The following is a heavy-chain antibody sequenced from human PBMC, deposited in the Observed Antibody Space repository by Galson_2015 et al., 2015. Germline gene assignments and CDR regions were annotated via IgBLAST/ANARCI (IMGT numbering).Heavy chain of an antibody. CDR2: VFHSGIA. CDR1: GFSISSGYY. CDR3: ARVRSSAYDAFDI. J-gene: IGHJ3*02. Sequence: LSLTCAVSGFSISSGYYWDWIRQPPGQGLEWIGNVFHSGIAHYNPSLKSRVTISVDTSKNQFSLKLNSVTAADTAIYYCARVRSSAYDAFDIWGQGAMVTVS. V-gene: IGHV4-38-2*01. D-gene: IGHD3-22*01.